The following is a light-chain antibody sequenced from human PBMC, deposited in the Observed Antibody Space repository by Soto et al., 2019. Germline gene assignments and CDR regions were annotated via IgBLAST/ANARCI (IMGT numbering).Light chain of an antibody. CDR2: DVT. V-gene: IGLV2-14*01. Sequence: QSALTQPASVSGSPGQSITISCTGTSSDVGGYNYVSWYQQHPGKAPKLMIFDVTYRPSGVSNRFSGSKSGNTASLTISGLQPEDEADYYCISYTSSSTLEVXGGGTKVTVL. CDR1: SSDVGGYNY. CDR3: ISYTSSSTLEV. J-gene: IGLJ2*01.